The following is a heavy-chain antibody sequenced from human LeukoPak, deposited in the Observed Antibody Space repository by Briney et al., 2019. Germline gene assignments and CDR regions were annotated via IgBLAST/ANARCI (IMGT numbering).Heavy chain of an antibody. V-gene: IGHV3-30-3*01. CDR1: GFTFSSYA. CDR2: ISYDGSNK. J-gene: IGHJ4*02. D-gene: IGHD6-19*01. Sequence: GRSLRLSCAASGFTFSSYAMHRVRQAPGKGLEWVAVISYDGSNKYYADSVKGRFTISRDNSKNTLYLQMNSLRTEDTAVYYCARDLGWAFDYWGQGTLVTVSS. CDR3: ARDLGWAFDY.